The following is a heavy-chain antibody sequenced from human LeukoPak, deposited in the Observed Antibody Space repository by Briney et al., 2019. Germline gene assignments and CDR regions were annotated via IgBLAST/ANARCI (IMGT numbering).Heavy chain of an antibody. J-gene: IGHJ5*02. CDR2: ISGGDGST. V-gene: IGHV3-23*01. Sequence: GGSLRLSCAASGFTFSSYAMSWVRQAPGKGLEWVSAISGGDGSTYYADSVKGRFTISRDNSKNTLYLQMNSLRAEDTAVYYCAKGRGYSGVSNWFDPWGQGTLVTVSS. D-gene: IGHD2-15*01. CDR3: AKGRGYSGVSNWFDP. CDR1: GFTFSSYA.